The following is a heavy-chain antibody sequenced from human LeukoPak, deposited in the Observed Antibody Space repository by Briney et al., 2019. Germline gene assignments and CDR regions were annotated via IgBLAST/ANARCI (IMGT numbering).Heavy chain of an antibody. V-gene: IGHV3-30*03. CDR3: ASGALDGDYFDY. Sequence: GRSLRLSCAASGFTFSSFGMHWVRQAPGKGLEWVAIMSYDGSEKYYADSVKGRFSISRDNSKNTLYLQMNSLRAEDTAVYYCASGALDGDYFDYWGQGTLVSVSS. D-gene: IGHD3-10*01. J-gene: IGHJ4*02. CDR1: GFTFSSFG. CDR2: MSYDGSEK.